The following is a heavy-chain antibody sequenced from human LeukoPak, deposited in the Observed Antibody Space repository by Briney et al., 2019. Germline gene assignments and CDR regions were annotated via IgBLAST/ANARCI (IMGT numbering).Heavy chain of an antibody. CDR2: MNPNSGNT. CDR3: ARGGSGSYYDNDAFDI. V-gene: IGHV1-8*01. J-gene: IGHJ3*02. Sequence: GASVKVSCKASGYTFSHYDINWVRQAPGQGLEWMGWMNPNSGNTGYAQNFQGRVTMTRNTSIPTACMELSSLRSEDTAIYYCARGGSGSYYDNDAFDIWGQGTMVTVSS. CDR1: GYTFSHYD. D-gene: IGHD3-10*01.